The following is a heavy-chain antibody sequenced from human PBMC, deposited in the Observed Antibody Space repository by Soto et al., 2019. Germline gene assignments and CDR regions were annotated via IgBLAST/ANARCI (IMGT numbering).Heavy chain of an antibody. CDR1: GDSITSGVHY. CDR3: ARGPPLGY. J-gene: IGHJ4*02. Sequence: SETLSLTCTVSGDSITSGVHYWSWIRQLPGKGLEWIGYIFYSGPTYYNPSLKSRVAISVDRSKNQFSLKLNSVTAADTAVYYCARGPPLGYWGQGTLVTVSS. V-gene: IGHV4-30-4*08. CDR2: IFYSGPT.